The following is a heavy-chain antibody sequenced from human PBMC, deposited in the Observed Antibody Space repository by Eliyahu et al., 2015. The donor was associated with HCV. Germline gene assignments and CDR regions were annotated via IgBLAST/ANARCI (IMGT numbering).Heavy chain of an antibody. CDR1: GYNFIDYF. CDR3: ARDVEAAAGNDWFDP. V-gene: IGHV1-2*02. D-gene: IGHD6-13*01. J-gene: IGHJ5*02. Sequence: QVQLVQSGAEVKKPGASVRVSCQASGYNFIDYFIHWVRQAPGQGLEWLGCINPNSGGTIYAQKFQGRITITRDMSITTVYMDLSTLTSDDTAVYSCARDVEAAAGNDWFDPWGQGTLVTVSS. CDR2: INPNSGGT.